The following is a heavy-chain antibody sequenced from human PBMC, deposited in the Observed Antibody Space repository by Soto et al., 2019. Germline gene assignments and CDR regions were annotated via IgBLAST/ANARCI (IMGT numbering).Heavy chain of an antibody. CDR1: GGSTSSDNY. V-gene: IGHV4-30-4*01. CDR2: IYYSGNT. CDR3: AREGGESSDGLYYFDS. J-gene: IGHJ4*02. D-gene: IGHD3-16*01. Sequence: SETLSLTCSVSGGSTSSDNYWSWIRQPPGKGLEWIGHIYYSGNTDYNPSLKSRLAISIDTSKNQFSLKLSSVTAADTAVYFCAREGGESSDGLYYFDSWGKGSLVTVSS.